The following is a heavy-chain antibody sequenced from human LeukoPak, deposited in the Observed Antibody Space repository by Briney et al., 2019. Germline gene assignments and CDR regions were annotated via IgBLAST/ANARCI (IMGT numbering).Heavy chain of an antibody. CDR2: INPNSGDT. CDR3: ARDLSSTSNWELDY. CDR1: GGTFSSYA. V-gene: IGHV1-2*06. J-gene: IGHJ4*02. D-gene: IGHD7-27*01. Sequence: GASVKVSCKASGGTFSSYAISWVRQAPGQGLEWMGRINPNSGDTNYAQNFQGRVTMTRDTSISTAYMELSRLGSDDTAVYYCARDLSSTSNWELDYWGQGTLVTVSS.